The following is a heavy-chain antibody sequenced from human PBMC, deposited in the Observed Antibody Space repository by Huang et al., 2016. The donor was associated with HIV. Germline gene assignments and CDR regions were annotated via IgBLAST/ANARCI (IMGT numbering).Heavy chain of an antibody. CDR3: ARQGVGDFVVEPTGLGAFDI. J-gene: IGHJ3*02. Sequence: EVQLVQSGAVVKKPGESLKISCKGSGYTFNGYWIGLVLQMPGTGLEWMGIIDPGDSDTTYRPSFQGQVTISADKSISTAYLQWSGLKASDTAMYYCARQGVGDFVVEPTGLGAFDIWGQGTMVTVSS. D-gene: IGHD2-2*01. CDR1: GYTFNGYW. CDR2: IDPGDSDT. V-gene: IGHV5-51*01.